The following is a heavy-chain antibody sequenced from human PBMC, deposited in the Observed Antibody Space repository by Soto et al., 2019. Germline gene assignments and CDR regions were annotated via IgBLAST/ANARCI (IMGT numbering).Heavy chain of an antibody. D-gene: IGHD2-2*01. Sequence: PGWSMRISCAASGFTFRSYAMSWVRQAPGKGLEWVSYISGGGTSIYYADSVKGRFTISRDNAKNTLYLQMDSLRAEDTAVYYTTRTAYMDVWGAGTTVTVSS. CDR2: ISGGGTSI. CDR3: TRTAYMDV. V-gene: IGHV3-48*01. CDR1: GFTFRSYA. J-gene: IGHJ6*03.